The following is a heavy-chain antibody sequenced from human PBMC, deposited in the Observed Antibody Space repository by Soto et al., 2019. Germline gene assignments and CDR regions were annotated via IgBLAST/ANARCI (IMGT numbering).Heavy chain of an antibody. CDR1: GASMNDYY. CDR3: ARAGHSFAGAV. CDR2: MHYTGYS. Sequence: PSETLSLTCTVSGASMNDYYGSWIRQPPGKGLEWIGYMHYTGYSNYNASLKSRVTISIDRSKNQISLNLRSLTAADTAVYYCARAGHSFAGAVWVQGPRVTVSA. D-gene: IGHD3-16*01. J-gene: IGHJ4*02. V-gene: IGHV4-59*01.